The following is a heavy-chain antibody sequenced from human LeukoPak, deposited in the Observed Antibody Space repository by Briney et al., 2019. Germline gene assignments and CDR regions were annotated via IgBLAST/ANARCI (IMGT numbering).Heavy chain of an antibody. Sequence: GGSLRLSCAASGFTFSSYAMHWVRQAPGKGLEWVAVISYDGSNKYYADSVKGRFTISRDNSKNTLYLQMNSLRAEDTAVYYCARDPKGGYSYGYYCWGQGTLVTVSS. D-gene: IGHD5-18*01. J-gene: IGHJ4*02. CDR1: GFTFSSYA. CDR2: ISYDGSNK. V-gene: IGHV3-30-3*01. CDR3: ARDPKGGYSYGYYC.